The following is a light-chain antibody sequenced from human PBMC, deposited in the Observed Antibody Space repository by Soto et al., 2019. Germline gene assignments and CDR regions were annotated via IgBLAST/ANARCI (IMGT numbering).Light chain of an antibody. CDR3: QQYATSST. J-gene: IGKJ1*01. V-gene: IGKV1-5*01. CDR2: GAP. Sequence: DIQMTQSPSTLSASVGDRVTITCRASQSISSWVAWYQQKPGKAPKFLIYGAPSLESGVPSRFSGSGSGTEFTLTISSLQPDDFATYYCQQYATSSTFGQGTKVEI. CDR1: QSISSW.